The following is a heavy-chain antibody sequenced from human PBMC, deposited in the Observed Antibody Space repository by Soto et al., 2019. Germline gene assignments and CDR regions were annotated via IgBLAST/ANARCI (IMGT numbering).Heavy chain of an antibody. Sequence: GGSLRLSWVASGFTVSSNHMSWVRQAPGKGLQWVSVIYSGGTTYYADSVKGRFTISRDNSKNTLYLQMNSPRVEDTAVYYCARDYYYGSGIYGMDVWGQGTMGSVSS. V-gene: IGHV3-53*01. J-gene: IGHJ6*02. D-gene: IGHD3-10*01. CDR2: IYSGGTT. CDR1: GFTVSSNH. CDR3: ARDYYYGSGIYGMDV.